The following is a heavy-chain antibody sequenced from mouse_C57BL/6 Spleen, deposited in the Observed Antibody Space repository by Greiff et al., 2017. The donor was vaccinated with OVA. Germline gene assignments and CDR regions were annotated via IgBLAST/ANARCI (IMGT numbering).Heavy chain of an antibody. CDR2: IYPGDGDT. D-gene: IGHD1-1*01. Sequence: VKLQESGPELVKPGASVKISCKASGYAFSSSWMNWVKQRPGKGLEWIGRIYPGDGDTNYNGKFKGKATLTADKSSSTAYMQLSSLTSEDSAVYFCARSYYGSCDYWGQGTTLTVSS. V-gene: IGHV1-82*01. CDR3: ARSYYGSCDY. CDR1: GYAFSSSW. J-gene: IGHJ2*01.